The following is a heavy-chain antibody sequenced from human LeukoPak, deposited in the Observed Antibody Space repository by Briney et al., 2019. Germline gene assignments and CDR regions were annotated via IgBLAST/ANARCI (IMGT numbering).Heavy chain of an antibody. D-gene: IGHD3-22*01. CDR2: ISGSGGST. CDR3: AKDIYYYDSSGDRQPFDY. CDR1: GFTFSSYA. J-gene: IGHJ4*02. V-gene: IGHV3-23*01. Sequence: GSLRLSCAASGFTFSSYAMSWVRQAPGKGLEWVSAISGSGGSTYYADSVEGRFTISRDNSKNTLYLQMNSLRAEDTAAYYCAKDIYYYDSSGDRQPFDYWGQGTLVTVSS.